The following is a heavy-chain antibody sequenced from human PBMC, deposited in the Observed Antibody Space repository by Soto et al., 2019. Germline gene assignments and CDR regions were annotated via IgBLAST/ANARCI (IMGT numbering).Heavy chain of an antibody. CDR1: GVSISSFF. Sequence: PETLSLTCSVSGVSISSFFWSWIRQAPGRGLEWIGYTYHRGSTNYSPSLKSRVAISLDTSENQFSLKVNSVTAADTAVYYCARIGGYHGPLDYWGQGTPVTVS. CDR3: ARIGGYHGPLDY. D-gene: IGHD6-25*01. CDR2: TYHRGST. V-gene: IGHV4-59*01. J-gene: IGHJ4*02.